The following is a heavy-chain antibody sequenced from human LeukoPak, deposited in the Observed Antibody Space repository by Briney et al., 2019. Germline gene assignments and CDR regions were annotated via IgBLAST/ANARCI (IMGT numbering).Heavy chain of an antibody. CDR1: GGSISSYY. D-gene: IGHD3-10*01. J-gene: IGHJ3*02. Sequence: SETLSLTCMVSGGSISSYYWSWIRQPPAKGAEWIGYIYTSGSTNYNLSLLRRVPIPFHTSKNQFPLMLISVTAADMAVYYCARSGYYSIHAFDIWGQGTMVTVSS. CDR3: ARSGYYSIHAFDI. CDR2: IYTSGST. V-gene: IGHV4-4*09.